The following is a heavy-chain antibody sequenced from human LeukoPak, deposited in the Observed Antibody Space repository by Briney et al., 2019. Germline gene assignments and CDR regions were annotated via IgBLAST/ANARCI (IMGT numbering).Heavy chain of an antibody. CDR3: ARSSGREYCSGGSCYWENNWFDP. CDR2: VYYTGRT. CDR1: GDSISSTSYY. V-gene: IGHV4-39*01. J-gene: IGHJ5*02. Sequence: SETLSLTCTVSGDSISSTSYYWGWIRQPPGKGLEWIGSVYYTGRTYYNPSLKSRVITSIDTSKNLFSLKLTSVTAADTAVYYCARSSGREYCSGGSCYWENNWFDPWGQGTLVTVSS. D-gene: IGHD2-15*01.